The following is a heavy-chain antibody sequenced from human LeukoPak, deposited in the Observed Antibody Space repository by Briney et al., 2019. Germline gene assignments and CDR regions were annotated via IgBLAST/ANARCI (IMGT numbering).Heavy chain of an antibody. Sequence: GASVKVSCKASGYSFTSYGISWVRQAPGQGLEWMGWISGYNGNTNYAQGLQGRVTMTTDTSTSTAYMELRSLSSDDTAVYYCARDRPYYYDSSAYYPDFWGQGTLVTVSS. CDR3: ARDRPYYYDSSAYYPDF. D-gene: IGHD3-22*01. V-gene: IGHV1-18*01. CDR2: ISGYNGNT. J-gene: IGHJ4*02. CDR1: GYSFTSYG.